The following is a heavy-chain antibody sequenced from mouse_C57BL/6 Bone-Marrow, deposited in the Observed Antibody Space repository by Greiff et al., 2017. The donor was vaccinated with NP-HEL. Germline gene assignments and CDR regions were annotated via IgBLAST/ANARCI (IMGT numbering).Heavy chain of an antibody. CDR2: IRNKANNHAT. CDR3: TSYDYDVFDY. J-gene: IGHJ2*01. Sequence: DVKLVESGGGLVQPGGSMKLSCAASGFTFSDAWMDWVRQSPEKGLEWVAEIRNKANNHATYSAASGKGRFTSSSADSKSSVYLQMNSLRAEDTGIYYWTSYDYDVFDYWGQGTTLTVSS. V-gene: IGHV6-6*01. CDR1: GFTFSDAW. D-gene: IGHD2-4*01.